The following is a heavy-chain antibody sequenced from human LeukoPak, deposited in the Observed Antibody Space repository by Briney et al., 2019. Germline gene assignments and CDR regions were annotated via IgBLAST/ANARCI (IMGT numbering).Heavy chain of an antibody. CDR1: GGSFSGYY. CDR2: INHSGST. CDR3: ARGDGYSYGPFGY. J-gene: IGHJ4*02. V-gene: IGHV4-34*01. D-gene: IGHD5-18*01. Sequence: SETLSLTCAVYGGSFSGYYWSWIRQPPGKGLEWIGEINHSGSTNYNPSLKSRVTISVDTSKNQFSLKLSSVTAADTAVYYCARGDGYSYGPFGYWGQGTLVTVSS.